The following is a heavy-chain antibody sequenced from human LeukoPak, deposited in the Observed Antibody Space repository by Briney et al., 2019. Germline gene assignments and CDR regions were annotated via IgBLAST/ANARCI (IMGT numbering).Heavy chain of an antibody. CDR3: AREKQQLGQDYYYGMDV. CDR2: INAGNGNT. D-gene: IGHD6-13*01. CDR1: GYTFTSYA. J-gene: IGHJ6*04. Sequence: GASVKVSCKASGYTFTSYAMHWVRQAPGQRLEWMGWINAGNGNTKYSQKFQGRVTITRDTSASTAYMELSSLRSEDTAVYYCAREKQQLGQDYYYGMDVWGKGTTVTVSS. V-gene: IGHV1-3*01.